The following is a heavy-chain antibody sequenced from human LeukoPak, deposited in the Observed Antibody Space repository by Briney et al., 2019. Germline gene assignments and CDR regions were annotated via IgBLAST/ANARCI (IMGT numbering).Heavy chain of an antibody. CDR2: IYYSGST. Sequence: SETLSLTCTVSGGSISSSSYYWGWIRQPPGKGLEWIGSIYYSGSTYYNPSLKSRVTISVDTSKNQFSLKLSSVTAADTAVYYCARRPYYYGSGSNFDYWGQGTLVTVSS. V-gene: IGHV4-39*07. CDR1: GGSISSSSYY. CDR3: ARRPYYYGSGSNFDY. D-gene: IGHD3-10*01. J-gene: IGHJ4*02.